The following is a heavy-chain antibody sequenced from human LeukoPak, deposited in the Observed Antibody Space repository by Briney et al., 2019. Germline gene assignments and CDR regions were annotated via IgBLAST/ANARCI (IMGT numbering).Heavy chain of an antibody. J-gene: IGHJ6*03. V-gene: IGHV4-39*07. Sequence: PSETLSLTCTVSGGSISSYYWGWIRQPPGRGLKWIGSIYYSGSTYYNPSLKSRVTISVDTSKNQFSLKLSSVTAADTAVYYCARAGYSYGIHYYYYYMDVWGKGTTVTVSS. CDR1: GGSISSYY. D-gene: IGHD5-18*01. CDR2: IYYSGST. CDR3: ARAGYSYGIHYYYYYMDV.